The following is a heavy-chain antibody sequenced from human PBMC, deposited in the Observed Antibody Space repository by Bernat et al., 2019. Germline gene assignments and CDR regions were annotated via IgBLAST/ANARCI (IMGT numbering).Heavy chain of an antibody. V-gene: IGHV3-23*04. CDR2: ISGSGDST. CDR1: GFTFSTYT. Sequence: EVQLVESGGGLVQPGGSLRLSCAASGFTFSTYTMSWVRQAPGKGLEWVSAISGSGDSTSYADSVKGRFTISRDNSKNTLYLQMNTLRAEDTAVYYCTRASVTTRPHCFDPWGQGTLVTVSS. J-gene: IGHJ5*02. CDR3: TRASVTTRPHCFDP. D-gene: IGHD4-17*01.